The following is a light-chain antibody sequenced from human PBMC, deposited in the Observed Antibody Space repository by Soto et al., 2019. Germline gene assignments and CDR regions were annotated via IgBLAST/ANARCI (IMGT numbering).Light chain of an antibody. CDR1: QSVSSTY. J-gene: IGKJ4*01. V-gene: IGKV3-20*01. CDR2: GAS. Sequence: EIVLTQSPGTLSLSPGERATLSCRASQSVSSTYLAWYQQKPGQAPRLLIYGASSRATGIPDRFSGSGSGTDFTLTISRLEPEDFAVYYCQQYGRSPPNTFGGGTKVEI. CDR3: QQYGRSPPNT.